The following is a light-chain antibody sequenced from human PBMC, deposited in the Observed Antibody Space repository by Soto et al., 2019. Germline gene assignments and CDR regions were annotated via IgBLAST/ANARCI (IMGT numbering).Light chain of an antibody. CDR1: QTISDTF. CDR3: QQFGVSPT. V-gene: IGKV3-20*01. CDR2: GAS. J-gene: IGKJ4*01. Sequence: EIVLTQSPGTLSLSPGERATLSCRASQTISDTFLAWYQQKPGQAPRLLIYGASSRATDIPDRFSGTGSGTDFTLTIYRLEPEDFAVYYCQQFGVSPTFGGGTKVEIK.